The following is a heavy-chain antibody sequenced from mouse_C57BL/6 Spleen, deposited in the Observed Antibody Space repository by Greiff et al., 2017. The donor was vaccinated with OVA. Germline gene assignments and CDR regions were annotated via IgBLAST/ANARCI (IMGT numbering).Heavy chain of an antibody. CDR3: TRYDYDWWFAY. CDR2: IDPETGGT. CDR1: GYTFTDYE. D-gene: IGHD2-4*01. V-gene: IGHV1-15*01. J-gene: IGHJ3*01. Sequence: VQLQQSGAELVRPGASVTLSCKASGYTFTDYEMHWVKQTPVHGLEWIGAIDPETGGTAYNQKFKGKAILTADKSSSTAYMELRSLTSEDSAVYYCTRYDYDWWFAYWGQGTLVTVSA.